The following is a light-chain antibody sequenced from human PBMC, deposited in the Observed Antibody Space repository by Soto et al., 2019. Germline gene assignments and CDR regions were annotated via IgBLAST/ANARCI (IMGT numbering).Light chain of an antibody. J-gene: IGKJ5*01. CDR1: QSVRTK. CDR2: GAS. V-gene: IGKV3-11*01. CDR3: QQRSNWPPT. Sequence: EIVLTQSPGTLSLSPGERATLSCRASQSVRTKLAWYQQKAGQAPRLLIYGASSRATGIPDRFSGSGSGTDFTLTISSLEPEDFAVYYCQQRSNWPPTFGQGTRLETK.